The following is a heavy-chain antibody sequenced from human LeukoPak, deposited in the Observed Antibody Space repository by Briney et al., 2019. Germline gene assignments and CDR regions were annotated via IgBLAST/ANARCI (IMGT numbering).Heavy chain of an antibody. V-gene: IGHV4-59*01. CDR3: ARDPGNDKAFDI. CDR2: IHYSGST. CDR1: GGSISSYY. J-gene: IGHJ3*02. D-gene: IGHD1-1*01. Sequence: PSETLSLTCTVSGGSISSYYWSWIRQPPGKGLEWIGYIHYSGSTNYNPSLKSRVTISVDTSKNQFSLKLSSVTAADTAVYYCARDPGNDKAFDIWGQGTMVTVSS.